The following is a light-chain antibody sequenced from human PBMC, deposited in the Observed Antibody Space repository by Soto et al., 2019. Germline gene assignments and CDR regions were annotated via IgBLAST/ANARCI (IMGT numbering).Light chain of an antibody. Sequence: EIVLTQSPGTLSLSPGERATLSCRSSQSVSSSYLAWYQHKPGQAPRLLIYDVSSRATGIPDRFSGGGSGTDFTLTISRLEPEDFAVYYCQQYCSSPTFGQGTKVEIK. J-gene: IGKJ1*01. CDR3: QQYCSSPT. V-gene: IGKV3-20*01. CDR1: QSVSSSY. CDR2: DVS.